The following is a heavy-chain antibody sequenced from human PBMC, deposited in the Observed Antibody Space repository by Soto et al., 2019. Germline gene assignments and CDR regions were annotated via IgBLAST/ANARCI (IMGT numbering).Heavy chain of an antibody. V-gene: IGHV4-31*03. CDR1: GDSIGGVGY. CDR3: ARSGVTGIVIPSHWLHP. Sequence: TLSLTCTVSGDSIGGVGYWSWIRQFPGRGLEWIGCISSSGSTYYNPALNNRISLSLDTSQNQFSLKLLSVTAADTAIYYCARSGVTGIVIPSHWLHPSGPGTVVTVYS. J-gene: IGHJ5*02. D-gene: IGHD2-21*02. CDR2: ISSSGST.